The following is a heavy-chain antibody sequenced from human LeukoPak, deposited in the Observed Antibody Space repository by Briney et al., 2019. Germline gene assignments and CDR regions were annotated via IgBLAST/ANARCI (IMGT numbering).Heavy chain of an antibody. CDR2: ISSSSTYI. Sequence: GGSLRLSCAASGFTFSSYIMNWVRQAPGKGLEWVSSISSSSTYIHYADSVKGRFTISRDNAKNSLYLQMNSLRAEDTALYFCTSLLGCSSTSCNPDRGYWGQGTLVTVSS. CDR3: TSLLGCSSTSCNPDRGY. D-gene: IGHD2-2*01. CDR1: GFTFSSYI. J-gene: IGHJ4*02. V-gene: IGHV3-21*01.